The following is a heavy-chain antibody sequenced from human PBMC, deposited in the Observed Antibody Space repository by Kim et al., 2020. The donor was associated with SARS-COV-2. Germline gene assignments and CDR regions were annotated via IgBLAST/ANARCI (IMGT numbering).Heavy chain of an antibody. CDR3: ARERVATIKSPPLGMDV. CDR2: ISAYNGNT. D-gene: IGHD5-12*01. Sequence: ASVKVSCKASGYTFTSYGISWVRQAPGQGLEWMGWISAYNGNTNYAQKLQGRVTMTTDTSTSTAYMELRSLRSDDTAVYYCARERVATIKSPPLGMDVWGQGTTVTVSS. V-gene: IGHV1-18*01. J-gene: IGHJ6*02. CDR1: GYTFTSYG.